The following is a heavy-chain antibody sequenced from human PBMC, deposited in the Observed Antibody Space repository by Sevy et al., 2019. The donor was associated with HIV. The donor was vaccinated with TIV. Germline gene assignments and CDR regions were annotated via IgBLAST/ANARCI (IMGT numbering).Heavy chain of an antibody. J-gene: IGHJ4*02. D-gene: IGHD3-22*01. CDR3: VTLDYYDNTGSHPGYFDY. CDR1: GFSFSNYD. Sequence: GGSLRLSCAASGFSFSNYDIHWVRQAPGKGLEWVAVISDDGNYKDYADSVKGRFTNSRDNSKNTLYVQMNSLRAEETAVYYCVTLDYYDNTGSHPGYFDYWGQGTLVTVSS. CDR2: ISDDGNYK. V-gene: IGHV3-30*04.